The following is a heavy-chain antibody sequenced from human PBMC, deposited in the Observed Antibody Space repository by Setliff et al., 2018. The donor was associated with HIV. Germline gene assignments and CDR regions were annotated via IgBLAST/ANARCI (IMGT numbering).Heavy chain of an antibody. CDR1: GFTFSSYS. V-gene: IGHV3-48*01. CDR2: ISGSGSTI. J-gene: IGHJ4*02. CDR3: ARASRGGYYDSSAYAY. D-gene: IGHD3-22*01. Sequence: GGSLRLSCVASGFTFSSYSMNWVRQAPGKRLEWVSYISGSGSTIYYADSVKGRLTISRDNAKNSLYLQMDSLRAEDTAVYYCARASRGGYYDSSAYAYWGQGTLVTVSS.